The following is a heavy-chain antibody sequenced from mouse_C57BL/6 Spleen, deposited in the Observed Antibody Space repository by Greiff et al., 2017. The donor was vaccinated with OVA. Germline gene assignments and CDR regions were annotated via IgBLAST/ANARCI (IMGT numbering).Heavy chain of an antibody. D-gene: IGHD2-3*01. V-gene: IGHV1-26*01. Sequence: EVQLQQSGPELVKPGASVKISCKASGYTFTDYYMNWVKQSHGKSLEWIGDINPNNGGTSYNQKFKGKATLTVDKSSSTAYMELRSLTSEDSAVYYCARWLLTGGFAYWGQGTLVTVSA. J-gene: IGHJ3*01. CDR3: ARWLLTGGFAY. CDR2: INPNNGGT. CDR1: GYTFTDYY.